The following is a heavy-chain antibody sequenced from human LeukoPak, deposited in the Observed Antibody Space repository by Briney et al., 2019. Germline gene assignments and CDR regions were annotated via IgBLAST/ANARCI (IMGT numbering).Heavy chain of an antibody. D-gene: IGHD6-13*01. CDR2: INHSGST. V-gene: IGHV4-34*01. CDR3: ARVRAAAGTSWFDP. Sequence: KPSETLSLTCAAYGGSFRGYYWSWIRQPPGKGLEWIGEINHSGSTNYNPSLKSRVTISVDTSKNQFSLKLNSVTAADTAVYYCARVRAAAGTSWFDPWGQGTLVTVSS. J-gene: IGHJ5*02. CDR1: GGSFRGYY.